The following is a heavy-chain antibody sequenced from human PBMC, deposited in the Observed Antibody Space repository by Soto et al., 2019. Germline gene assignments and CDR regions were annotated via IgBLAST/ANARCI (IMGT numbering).Heavy chain of an antibody. Sequence: VQLLESGGGLVQPGGSLRLSCAASGFTFSSYAMYWVRQAPGKGLEWVSVIGGSGGSTYYADSVKGRFTISRDNSKSTLYLQMNSLRAEDTAVYYCAKDESRRNRRYFDLWGRGTLVTVSS. J-gene: IGHJ2*01. CDR2: IGGSGGST. D-gene: IGHD4-4*01. V-gene: IGHV3-23*01. CDR1: GFTFSSYA. CDR3: AKDESRRNRRYFDL.